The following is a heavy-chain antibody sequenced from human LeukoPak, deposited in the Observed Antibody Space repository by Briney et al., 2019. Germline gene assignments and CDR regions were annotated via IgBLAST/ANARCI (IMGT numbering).Heavy chain of an antibody. CDR1: GGSISSYY. V-gene: IGHV4-59*08. CDR2: IYYSGST. D-gene: IGHD6-13*01. J-gene: IGHJ5*01. Sequence: SETLSLTCTVSGGSISSYYWSWIRQPPGKGLEWIGYIYYSGSTNYNPSLKSRVTISVDTSKNQFSLKLSSVTAADTAVYYCARQESSSWYGDWFDSWGQGTLVTVSS. CDR3: ARQESSSWYGDWFDS.